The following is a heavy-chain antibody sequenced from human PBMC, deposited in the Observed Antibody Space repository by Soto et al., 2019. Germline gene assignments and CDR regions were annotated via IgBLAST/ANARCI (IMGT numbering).Heavy chain of an antibody. V-gene: IGHV4-39*07. D-gene: IGHD5-12*01. J-gene: IGHJ4*02. CDR2: IYYSGST. CDR1: GGSLSSGDYY. CDR3: AAGGGLPRYY. Sequence: SETLSLTCTVSGGSLSSGDYYWTWIRQPPGKGLEWIGSIYYSGSTYYNPSLKSRVTISVDTSKNQFSLKLSSVTAADTAVYYCAAGGGLPRYYWGQGTLVTVSS.